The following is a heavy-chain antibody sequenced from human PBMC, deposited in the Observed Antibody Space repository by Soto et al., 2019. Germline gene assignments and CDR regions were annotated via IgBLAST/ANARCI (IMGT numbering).Heavy chain of an antibody. Sequence: QVQLVESGGGVVQPGRSLRLSCAASGFTFSSYAMHWVRQAPGKGLEWVAVISYDGSNKYYADSVKGRFTISRDNSKNTLYLKMNSLRAEDTAVYYCARDPAAMAPLSGFDAAFDIWGQGTMVTVSS. CDR1: GFTFSSYA. J-gene: IGHJ3*02. V-gene: IGHV3-30-3*01. CDR3: ARDPAAMAPLSGFDAAFDI. CDR2: ISYDGSNK. D-gene: IGHD5-18*01.